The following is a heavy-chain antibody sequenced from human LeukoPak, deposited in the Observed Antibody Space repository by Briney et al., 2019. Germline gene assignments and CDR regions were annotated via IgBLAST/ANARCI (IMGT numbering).Heavy chain of an antibody. CDR1: GDSITGYY. V-gene: IGHV4-39*01. D-gene: IGHD2-15*01. CDR2: IYYTGNT. Sequence: SETLSLTCSVSGDSITGYYWGWIRQPPGKGLEWIGNIYYTGNTYYNSSLKSRVTISLDTSKNQFSLTVISMTAADTAVYYCARHPDFGYCSGGSCYDCWGQGTLVTVSS. J-gene: IGHJ4*02. CDR3: ARHPDFGYCSGGSCYDC.